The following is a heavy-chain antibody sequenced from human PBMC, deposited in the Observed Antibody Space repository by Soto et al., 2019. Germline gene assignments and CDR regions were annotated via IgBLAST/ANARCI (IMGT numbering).Heavy chain of an antibody. Sequence: QVQLVESGGGLVKPGGSLRLSCAASGFTFSDYYMSWIRQAPGKGLEWVSYISSSSSYTNYADSVKGRFTISRDNAKNSLYLQMNSLRAEDTAVYYCARLDQKSNNPNWFDPWGQGTLVTVSS. CDR2: ISSSSSYT. D-gene: IGHD1-1*01. V-gene: IGHV3-11*06. CDR3: ARLDQKSNNPNWFDP. J-gene: IGHJ5*02. CDR1: GFTFSDYY.